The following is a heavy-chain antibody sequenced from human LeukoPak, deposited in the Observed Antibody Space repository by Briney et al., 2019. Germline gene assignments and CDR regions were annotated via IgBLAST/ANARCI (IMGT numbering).Heavy chain of an antibody. CDR3: ARGSLVVVIRWFDP. J-gene: IGHJ5*02. Sequence: SVKVSCKASGGTFSSYAISWVRQAPGQGLEWMGRIIPILGIANYAQKFQGRVTITADKSTSTAYMELSSLRSEDTAVYYCARGSLVVVIRWFDPWGQGTLVTDSS. CDR1: GGTFSSYA. V-gene: IGHV1-69*04. CDR2: IIPILGIA. D-gene: IGHD3-22*01.